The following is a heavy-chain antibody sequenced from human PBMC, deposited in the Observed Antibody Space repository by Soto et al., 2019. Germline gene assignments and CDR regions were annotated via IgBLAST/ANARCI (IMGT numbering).Heavy chain of an antibody. D-gene: IGHD3-3*01. CDR3: AKDRPVFDGQFDQ. J-gene: IGHJ4*02. CDR2: ITDSGDST. Sequence: GGSLRLSCAASGFTFSNYAMSWVRQAPGKGLEWVSGITDSGDSTYYADSVKGRFTISRDNSKNTLFLQMNSLRGEDTALYYCAKDRPVFDGQFDQWGRGTLVTVSS. CDR1: GFTFSNYA. V-gene: IGHV3-23*01.